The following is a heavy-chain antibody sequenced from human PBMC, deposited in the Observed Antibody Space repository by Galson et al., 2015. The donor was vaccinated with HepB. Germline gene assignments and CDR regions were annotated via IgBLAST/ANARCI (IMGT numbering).Heavy chain of an antibody. Sequence: SLRLSCAASGFTFSSYAMHWVRQAPGKGLEWVAVISYDGSNKYYADSVKGRFTISRDNSKNTLYLQMNSLRAEDTAVYYCARGPKLAVAGGWFDPWGQGTLVTVSS. D-gene: IGHD6-19*01. J-gene: IGHJ5*02. V-gene: IGHV3-30*04. CDR2: ISYDGSNK. CDR1: GFTFSSYA. CDR3: ARGPKLAVAGGWFDP.